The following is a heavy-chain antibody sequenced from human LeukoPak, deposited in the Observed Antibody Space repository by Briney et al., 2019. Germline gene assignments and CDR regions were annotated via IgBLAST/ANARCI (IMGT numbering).Heavy chain of an antibody. CDR2: IKEDGREK. D-gene: IGHD3-10*01. CDR3: ARGGRPDY. V-gene: IGHV3-7*01. J-gene: IGHJ4*02. Sequence: GGSLRLSCTASGFTFSSYWMSWVRQAPGKGLECVANIKEDGREKYYVDSVKGRFTISRDNAKNSLYLQMSSLRAEDTAVYYCARGGRPDYWGQGTLVTVSS. CDR1: GFTFSSYW.